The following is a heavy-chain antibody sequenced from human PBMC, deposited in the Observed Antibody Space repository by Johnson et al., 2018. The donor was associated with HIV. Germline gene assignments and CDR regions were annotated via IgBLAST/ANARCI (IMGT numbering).Heavy chain of an antibody. D-gene: IGHD2-21*01. CDR2: IWYDGTNE. J-gene: IGHJ3*02. Sequence: QVQLVESGGGVVQPERSLRLSCAASGFTFSSSGMLWVRQAPGKGLEWVAVIWYDGTNEYSADSVKGRFTISRDNSKNTLYLQMNSLRAEDTAVYYCAKGPQGIATPDAFDIWGQGTMVTVSS. CDR3: AKGPQGIATPDAFDI. CDR1: GFTFSSSG. V-gene: IGHV3-33*06.